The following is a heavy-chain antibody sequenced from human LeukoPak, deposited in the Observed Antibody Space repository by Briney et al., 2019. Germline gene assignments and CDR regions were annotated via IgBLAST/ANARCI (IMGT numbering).Heavy chain of an antibody. V-gene: IGHV1-46*01. J-gene: IGHJ6*03. Sequence: ASVKVSCKASGGTFSSYAISWVRQAPGQGLEWMGIINPSGGSTSYAQRFQGRVTMTRDTSTSTVYMELSSLRSEDTAVYYCARGSAYGSGSYYLTYYYYMDVWGKGTTVTVSS. CDR1: GGTFSSYA. CDR3: ARGSAYGSGSYYLTYYYYMDV. CDR2: INPSGGST. D-gene: IGHD3-10*01.